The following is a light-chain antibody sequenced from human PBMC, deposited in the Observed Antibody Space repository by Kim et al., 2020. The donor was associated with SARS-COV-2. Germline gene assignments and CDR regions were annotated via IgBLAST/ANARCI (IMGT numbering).Light chain of an antibody. V-gene: IGKV3-20*01. CDR2: GAS. J-gene: IGKJ1*01. CDR1: QSVSGSY. Sequence: SPGERATLSCRASQSVSGSYLAWYQQKPGQAPRLLIYGASSRATGIPDRFSGSGSGTDFTLTISRLEPEYFAVYYCQQYGSSPWTFGQGTKVEIK. CDR3: QQYGSSPWT.